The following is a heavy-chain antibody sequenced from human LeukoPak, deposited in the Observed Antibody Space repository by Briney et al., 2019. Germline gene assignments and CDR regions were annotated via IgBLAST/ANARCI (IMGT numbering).Heavy chain of an antibody. CDR1: GYTFTGYY. D-gene: IGHD2-15*01. Sequence: ASVKVSCKASGYTFTGYYMHWVRRAPGQRLEWMGWINPNSGGTNYAQKFQGRVTMTRDTSISTAYMELSRLRSDDTAVYYCANYCSGGSCYSGNAFDIWGQGTMVTVSS. CDR3: ANYCSGGSCYSGNAFDI. CDR2: INPNSGGT. V-gene: IGHV1-2*02. J-gene: IGHJ3*02.